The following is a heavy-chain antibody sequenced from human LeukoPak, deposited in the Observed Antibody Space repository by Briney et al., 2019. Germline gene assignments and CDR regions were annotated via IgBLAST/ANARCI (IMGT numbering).Heavy chain of an antibody. CDR1: GFTFSSYS. V-gene: IGHV3-30*04. Sequence: PGGSLRLSCAASGFTFSSYSMHWVRQAPGKGLEWVALISYDGSYKYYADSVRGRFTISRDNSKNTLYLQMNSLRAEDTAVYYCARDQWSWQQLVLGGAFDIWGQGTMVTVSS. J-gene: IGHJ3*02. CDR2: ISYDGSYK. D-gene: IGHD6-13*01. CDR3: ARDQWSWQQLVLGGAFDI.